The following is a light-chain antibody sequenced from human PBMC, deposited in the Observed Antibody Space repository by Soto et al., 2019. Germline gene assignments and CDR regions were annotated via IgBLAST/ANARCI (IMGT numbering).Light chain of an antibody. J-gene: IGKJ3*01. CDR2: GAS. CDR3: QQYGSSPFA. Sequence: EIVLTQSPGTLSLSPGERATLSCRASQRVSSSYLAWYQQKPGQPPRLLIYGASSRATGIPDRFSGSGSGTEFTLTISRLEPEDFAVYYCQQYGSSPFAFGPGTKVDIK. CDR1: QRVSSSY. V-gene: IGKV3-20*01.